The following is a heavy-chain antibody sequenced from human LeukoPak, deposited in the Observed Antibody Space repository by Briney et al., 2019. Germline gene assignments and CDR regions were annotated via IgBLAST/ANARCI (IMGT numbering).Heavy chain of an antibody. CDR3: ARDSPTNYFDY. J-gene: IGHJ4*02. CDR2: IYTSGST. D-gene: IGHD1-14*01. Sequence: SQTLSLTCTVSGGSISSGSYYWTWIRQPAGKGLEWIGRIYTSGSTNYNPSLKSRVTISADTSKNQCSLKLSSVTAADTAVYYCARDSPTNYFDYWGQGTLVTVSS. CDR1: GGSISSGSYY. V-gene: IGHV4-61*02.